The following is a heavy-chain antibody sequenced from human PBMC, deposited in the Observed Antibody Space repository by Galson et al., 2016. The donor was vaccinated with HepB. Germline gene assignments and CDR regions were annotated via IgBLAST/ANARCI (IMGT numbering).Heavy chain of an antibody. J-gene: IGHJ6*04. CDR1: GFTFSSYG. Sequence: SLRLSCAASGFTFSSYGMYWVRQAPGKGLEWVTTIWHDGSNKYYADSVKGRFTISRDNSKNTLYLQMNSLRAEDTAVYYCARDGWLTGRGIRGGLDVWGRGTTVTVSS. V-gene: IGHV3-33*07. CDR3: ARDGWLTGRGIRGGLDV. CDR2: IWHDGSNK. D-gene: IGHD5-24*01.